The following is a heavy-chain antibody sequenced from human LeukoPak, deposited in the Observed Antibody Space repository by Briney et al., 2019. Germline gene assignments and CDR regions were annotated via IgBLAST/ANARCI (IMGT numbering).Heavy chain of an antibody. CDR1: GGSISNYY. V-gene: IGHV4-4*07. Sequence: ASETLSLTCTVSGGSISNYYWSWIRQPAGKGLEWIGHVYTSGSTNYNPSLKSRVTMSVYTSKNQFSLRLSSVTAADTAVYYCARDSGKGDTAHMDVWGKGTTVTVSS. J-gene: IGHJ6*03. D-gene: IGHD1-26*01. CDR3: ARDSGKGDTAHMDV. CDR2: VYTSGST.